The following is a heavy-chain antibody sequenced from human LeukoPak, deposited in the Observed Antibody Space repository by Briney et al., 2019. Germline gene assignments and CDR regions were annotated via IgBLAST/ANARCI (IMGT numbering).Heavy chain of an antibody. V-gene: IGHV3-33*01. CDR2: IWYDGSNK. D-gene: IGHD2-2*01. J-gene: IGHJ6*02. Sequence: GTSLRLSCAASGFTFKNYGMHWVRQAPGKGLRWVALIWYDGSNKFYADSVKGRFNISRDSSKNTLDLQIHSLRAEDTAVYYCARVKGRQISSAIDVWGQGTTVTVSS. CDR3: ARVKGRQISSAIDV. CDR1: GFTFKNYG.